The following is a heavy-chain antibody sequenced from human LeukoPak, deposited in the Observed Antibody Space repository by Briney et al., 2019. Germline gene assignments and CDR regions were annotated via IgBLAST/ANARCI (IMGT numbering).Heavy chain of an antibody. CDR1: GGTFSSYA. CDR2: IIPIFGTA. J-gene: IGHJ3*02. D-gene: IGHD1-26*01. V-gene: IGHV1-69*13. CDR3: ARVPKGAPLAGAFDI. Sequence: GASVKVSCKASGGTFSSYAISWVRQAPGQGLEWMGGIIPIFGTANYAQKFQGRVTITADESTSTAYMELSSLRSEDTAVYYCARVPKGAPLAGAFDIWGQGTMVTVSS.